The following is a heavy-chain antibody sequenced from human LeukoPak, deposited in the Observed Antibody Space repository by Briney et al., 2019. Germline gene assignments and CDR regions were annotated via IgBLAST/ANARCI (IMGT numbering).Heavy chain of an antibody. D-gene: IGHD3-3*01. CDR1: GFTFSDYY. CDR2: ISSSGSTI. Sequence: PGGSLRLSCAASGFTFSDYYMSWIRQAPGKGLEWVSYISSSGSTIYYADSVKGRFTISRDNAKNSLYLQMNSLRAEDTAVYYCARDRTLYDFWSGQTQSLDAFDIWGQGTMVTVSS. J-gene: IGHJ3*02. CDR3: ARDRTLYDFWSGQTQSLDAFDI. V-gene: IGHV3-11*04.